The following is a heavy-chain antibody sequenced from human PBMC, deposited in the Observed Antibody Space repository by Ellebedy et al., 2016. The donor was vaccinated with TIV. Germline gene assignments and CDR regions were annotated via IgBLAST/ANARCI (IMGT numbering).Heavy chain of an antibody. CDR1: GFSFSTYS. J-gene: IGHJ5*02. CDR2: ISGIGVYA. Sequence: GESLKISCVVSGFSFSTYSMTWVRQAPGKGLEYVAVISGIGVYAYYADSVKGRFSIFKDESQNTLFLQMNSLRGDDTAVYYCAKLPSGRIARDVGVAWFGHWGQGTLVTVSS. V-gene: IGHV3-23*01. D-gene: IGHD6-13*01. CDR3: AKLPSGRIARDVGVAWFGH.